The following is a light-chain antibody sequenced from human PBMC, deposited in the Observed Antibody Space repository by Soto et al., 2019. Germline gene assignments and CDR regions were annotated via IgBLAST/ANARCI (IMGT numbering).Light chain of an antibody. Sequence: DIQLTQSPSFLSASVGDRVTITCRAIQGINSYLAWYQQKPGKVPKLLIYAASTLQSGVPSRFSGSGSGTEFTLTISSLQPEDFATYYCQQINSYPITFGQGTRLEI. V-gene: IGKV1-9*01. CDR2: AAS. CDR1: QGINSY. J-gene: IGKJ5*01. CDR3: QQINSYPIT.